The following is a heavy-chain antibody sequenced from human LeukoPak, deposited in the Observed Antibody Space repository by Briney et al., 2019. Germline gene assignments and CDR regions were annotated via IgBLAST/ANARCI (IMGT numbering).Heavy chain of an antibody. D-gene: IGHD6-13*01. CDR2: ISSSSSYI. CDR3: ARGGGYYFDY. CDR1: GFTFSSYS. J-gene: IGHJ4*02. Sequence: GGSLRLSCAASGFTFSSYSMNWVRQAPGKGLEWVSSISSSSSYIYYADSVKGRFTISRDNAKNSLYLQMDSLRAEDSAVYYCARGGGYYFDYWGQGTLVTVSS. V-gene: IGHV3-21*04.